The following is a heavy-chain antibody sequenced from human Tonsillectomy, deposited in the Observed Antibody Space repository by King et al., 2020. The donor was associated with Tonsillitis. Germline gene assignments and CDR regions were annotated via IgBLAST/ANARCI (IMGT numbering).Heavy chain of an antibody. CDR3: ARESRGYTNYGQYYYYMDV. J-gene: IGHJ6*03. Sequence: QLQESGPGLVKPSETLSLTCTVSGGSISSNYWNWVRQPPGKGLEWIGYIYYSGAINYNPSLESRVTISLDTSTNQFSLNLTSVTAADTAVYYCARESRGYTNYGQYYYYMDVWGKGTTVTVSS. V-gene: IGHV4-59*01. D-gene: IGHD4-11*01. CDR2: IYYSGAI. CDR1: GGSISSNY.